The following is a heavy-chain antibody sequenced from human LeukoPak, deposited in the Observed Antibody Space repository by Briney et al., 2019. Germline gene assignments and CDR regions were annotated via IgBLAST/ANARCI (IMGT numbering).Heavy chain of an antibody. Sequence: ASVKVSCKASGYTFTNYGISWVRQAPGQGLEWMGWISTYSGNTNYAQKLQGRVTMTADTSTSTAYMELRSLRSDDTAVYYCARWGSIGELFDYWGQGTLVTVSS. CDR2: ISTYSGNT. CDR3: ARWGSIGELFDY. D-gene: IGHD3-10*01. J-gene: IGHJ4*02. V-gene: IGHV1-18*01. CDR1: GYTFTNYG.